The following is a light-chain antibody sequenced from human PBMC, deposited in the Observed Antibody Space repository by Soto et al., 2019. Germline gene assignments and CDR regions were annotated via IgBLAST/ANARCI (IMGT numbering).Light chain of an antibody. J-gene: IGKJ1*01. Sequence: TVLTQSPATLSVSPGERASLSCRASQSVSINLAWYQQKPGQAPRLLIYGASTRAPGIPARFSGSGSGTEFTLIINSLQSEDFAVYYCQEYDNWPPEGTFGQGTKVEV. CDR2: GAS. CDR1: QSVSIN. V-gene: IGKV3-15*01. CDR3: QEYDNWPPEGT.